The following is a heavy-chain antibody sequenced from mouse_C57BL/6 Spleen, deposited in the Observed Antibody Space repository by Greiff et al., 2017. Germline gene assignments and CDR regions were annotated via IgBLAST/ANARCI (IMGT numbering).Heavy chain of an antibody. Sequence: EVQRVESGGGLVKPGGSLKLSCAASGYTFSSYAMSWVRQTPGKRLEWVATISDGGSYTNYTDNVKGRFTISRDNAKNNVYMQMSHLKSEDTAMYYCARVGSTYALAYWGQGTSVTVSA. D-gene: IGHD1-1*01. CDR2: ISDGGSYT. CDR1: GYTFSSYA. J-gene: IGHJ4*01. V-gene: IGHV5-4*01. CDR3: ARVGSTYALAY.